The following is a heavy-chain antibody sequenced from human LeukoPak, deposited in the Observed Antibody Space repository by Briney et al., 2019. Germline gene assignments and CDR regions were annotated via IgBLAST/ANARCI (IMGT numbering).Heavy chain of an antibody. CDR2: INHSGSA. J-gene: IGHJ6*03. CDR3: ARGLFGIAQYSYYYYMDV. Sequence: PSETLSLTCAVYGGSFSDYYWSWIRQPPGKGLEWIGEINHSGSANYNPSLRSRVTISVDTSKNQFSLKLSSVTAADTAVYYCARGLFGIAQYSYYYYMDVWGKGTTVTVSS. CDR1: GGSFSDYY. D-gene: IGHD2-21*01. V-gene: IGHV4-34*01.